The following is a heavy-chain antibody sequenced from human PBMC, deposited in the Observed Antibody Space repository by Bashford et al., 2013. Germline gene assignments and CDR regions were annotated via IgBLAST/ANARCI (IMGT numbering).Heavy chain of an antibody. Sequence: GSLRLSCAASGFNFDSHAMHWVRQAPGKGLEWLAIISYDGNSYYYADSVEGRITISRDNSKNTLYLQVKGLRPEDTAVYYCASGYSYGYYYGLDVWGQGTTVTVSS. CDR3: ASGYSYGYYYGLDV. V-gene: IGHV3-30*04. J-gene: IGHJ6*02. CDR2: ISYDGNSY. CDR1: GFNFDSHA. D-gene: IGHD5-18*01.